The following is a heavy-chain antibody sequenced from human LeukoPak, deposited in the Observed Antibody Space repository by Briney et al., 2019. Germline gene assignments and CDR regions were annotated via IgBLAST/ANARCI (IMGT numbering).Heavy chain of an antibody. CDR1: GASISSYY. D-gene: IGHD1-1*01. J-gene: IGHJ4*02. V-gene: IGHV4-59*01. Sequence: SETLSLTCTVSGASISSYYWNWIRQPPGKGLEWIGYTSYSGSTNYNPSLKSRVTMSVDTSTNQLSLRLSSVAAADTAVYYCVRHASAWPTFDYWGQGTLVTVSS. CDR2: TSYSGST. CDR3: VRHASAWPTFDY.